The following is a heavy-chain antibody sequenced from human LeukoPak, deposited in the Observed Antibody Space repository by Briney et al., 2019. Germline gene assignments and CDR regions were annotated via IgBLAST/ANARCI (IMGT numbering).Heavy chain of an antibody. J-gene: IGHJ4*02. CDR1: GFTFSSYA. D-gene: IGHD2-21*01. V-gene: IGHV3-30-3*01. CDR2: ISYDGSNK. CDR3: AKDVVGSFDY. Sequence: GGSLRLSCAASGFTFSSYAMHWVRQAPGKGLEWVAVISYDGSNKYYADSVKGRFTISRDNSKNTLYLQMNSLRAEDTAVYYCAKDVVGSFDYWGQGTLVTVSS.